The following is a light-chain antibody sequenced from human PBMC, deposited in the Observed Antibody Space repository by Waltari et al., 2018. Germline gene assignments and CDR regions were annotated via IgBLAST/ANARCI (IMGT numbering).Light chain of an antibody. V-gene: IGLV3-21*04. Sequence: SYVVPQSPSVSVAPGETDRITCGGAIIGCKSVHWSQQRPGQAPELVISYDSDRPSGIPERFSGSNSGNTATLTISWVEADDEADYYCLVWHSTTDHHGVFGGGTKLTVL. CDR2: YDS. J-gene: IGLJ2*01. CDR1: IIGCKS. CDR3: LVWHSTTDHHGV.